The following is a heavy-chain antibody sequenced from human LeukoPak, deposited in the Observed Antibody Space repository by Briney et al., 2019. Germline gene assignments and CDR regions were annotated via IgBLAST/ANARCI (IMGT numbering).Heavy chain of an antibody. CDR2: INPNSGGT. D-gene: IGHD2-21*02. V-gene: IGHV1-2*02. J-gene: IGHJ4*02. CDR1: GYTFTGYY. CDR3: ARDRIAARREVTAISF. Sequence: ASVKVSCKASGYTFTGYYMHWVRQAPGQGLEWMGWINPNSGGTNYAQKFQGRVTMTRDTSISTAYMELSRLRSDDTAVYYCARDRIAARREVTAISFWGRGTLVTVSS.